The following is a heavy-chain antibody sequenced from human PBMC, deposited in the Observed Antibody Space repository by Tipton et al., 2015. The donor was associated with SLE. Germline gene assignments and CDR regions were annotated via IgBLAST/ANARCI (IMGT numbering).Heavy chain of an antibody. D-gene: IGHD1-26*01. J-gene: IGHJ3*02. CDR1: GFTVSSNY. Sequence: GSLRLSCAASGFTVSSNYMSWVRQAPGKGLEWVSVIYSGGSTYYADSVKGRFTISRHNSKNTLYLQMNSLRAEDTAVYYCARDGPIVGATGAFDIWGQGTMVTVSS. CDR3: ARDGPIVGATGAFDI. CDR2: IYSGGST. V-gene: IGHV3-53*04.